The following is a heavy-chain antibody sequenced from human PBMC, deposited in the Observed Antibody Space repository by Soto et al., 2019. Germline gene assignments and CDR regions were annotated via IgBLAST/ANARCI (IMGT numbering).Heavy chain of an antibody. CDR1: GFTFSSYA. V-gene: IGHV3-23*01. CDR3: AKQGAYSSGWPRGGY. Sequence: GGSLRLSCAASGFTFSSYAMSWVRQAPGKGLEWVSAISGSGGSTYYADSVKGRFTISRDNSKNKLYLKMNSLRAEDTAVYYCAKQGAYSSGWPRGGYWGQGTLVTVSS. D-gene: IGHD6-19*01. CDR2: ISGSGGST. J-gene: IGHJ4*02.